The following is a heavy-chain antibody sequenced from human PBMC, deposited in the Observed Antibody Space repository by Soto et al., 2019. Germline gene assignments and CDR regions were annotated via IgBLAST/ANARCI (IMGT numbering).Heavy chain of an antibody. Sequence: QVQLVQSGAEVKKPGSSVKVSCKASGGTFTNYAVSWVRQAPGQGPEWMGDIIPLFGTTNYAQKFQGRLTIVADESPSTGYMELTNLRSEDTALYYCARVSYTSRATHWFDCWGQGTLVNVSS. J-gene: IGHJ5*01. D-gene: IGHD3-16*01. CDR1: GGTFTNYA. V-gene: IGHV1-69*01. CDR2: IIPLFGTT. CDR3: ARVSYTSRATHWFDC.